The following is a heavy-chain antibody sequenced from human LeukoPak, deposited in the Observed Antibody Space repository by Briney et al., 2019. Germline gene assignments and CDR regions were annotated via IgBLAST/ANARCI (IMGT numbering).Heavy chain of an antibody. CDR2: IKQDGREK. Sequence: GGTLRLSCAASGCTFSSYWLSWVRRPPAKGLEGVADIKQDGREKYYVDSVKGRFTISRDNAKNSLYLQMNSLRAEDTAVYYCARDYYGSGSYYLYYYYGMDVWGKGTTVTVSS. J-gene: IGHJ6*04. D-gene: IGHD3-10*01. CDR1: GCTFSSYW. CDR3: ARDYYGSGSYYLYYYYGMDV. V-gene: IGHV3-7*03.